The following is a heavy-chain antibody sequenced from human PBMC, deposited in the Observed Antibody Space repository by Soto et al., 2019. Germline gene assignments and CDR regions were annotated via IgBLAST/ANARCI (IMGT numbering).Heavy chain of an antibody. CDR3: ARGRAAAALRDYYYYGMDV. Sequence: SVKVSCKASGCTFSSYAISWVRQAPGQGLEWMGGIIPIFGTANYAQKFQGRVTITADESTSTAYMELSSLRSEDTAVYYCARGRAAAALRDYYYYGMDVWGQGTTVTVSS. CDR1: GCTFSSYA. V-gene: IGHV1-69*13. J-gene: IGHJ6*02. D-gene: IGHD6-13*01. CDR2: IIPIFGTA.